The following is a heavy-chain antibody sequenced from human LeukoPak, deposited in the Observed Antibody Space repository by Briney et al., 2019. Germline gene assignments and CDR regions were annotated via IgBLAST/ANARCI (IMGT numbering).Heavy chain of an antibody. D-gene: IGHD6-19*01. V-gene: IGHV3-9*01. CDR3: AREGIAVAGTKAY. J-gene: IGHJ4*02. CDR2: ISWNSGSI. CDR1: GFTFDDYA. Sequence: GGSLRLSCAASGFTFDDYAMHWVRQAPGKGLEWVSGISWNSGSIGYADSVKGRFTISRDNAKNSLYLQMNSLRAEDTAVYYCAREGIAVAGTKAYWGQGTLVTVSS.